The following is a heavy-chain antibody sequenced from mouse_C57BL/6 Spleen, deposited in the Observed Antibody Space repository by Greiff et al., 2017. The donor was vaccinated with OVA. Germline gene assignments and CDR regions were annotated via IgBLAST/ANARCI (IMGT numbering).Heavy chain of an antibody. J-gene: IGHJ3*01. CDR1: GYTFTDYN. V-gene: IGHV1-18*01. CDR3: ARRTGSWVAY. Sequence: EVKVVESGPELVKPGASVKIPCKASGYTFTDYNMDWVKQSHGKSLEWIGDINPNTGGSIYNQKFKGKATLTVDKSSSTAYMELRSLTSEDTAVYYCARRTGSWVAYWGQGTLVTVSA. CDR2: INPNTGGS. D-gene: IGHD4-1*01.